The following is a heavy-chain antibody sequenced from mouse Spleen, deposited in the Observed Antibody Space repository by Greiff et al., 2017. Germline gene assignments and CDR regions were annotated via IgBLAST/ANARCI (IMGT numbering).Heavy chain of an antibody. Sequence: QVQLKQPGAELVRPGSSVKLSCKASGYTFTSYWMHWVKQRPIQGLEWIGNIDPSDSETHYNQKFKDKATLTVDKSSSTAYMQLSSLTSEDSAVYYCARFDYDYDVYAMDYWGQGTSVTVSS. V-gene: IGHV1-52*01. CDR3: ARFDYDYDVYAMDY. CDR2: IDPSDSET. D-gene: IGHD2-4*01. CDR1: GYTFTSYW. J-gene: IGHJ4*01.